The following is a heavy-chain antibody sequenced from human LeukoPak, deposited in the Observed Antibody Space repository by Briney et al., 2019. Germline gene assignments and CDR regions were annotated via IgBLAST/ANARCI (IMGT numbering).Heavy chain of an antibody. J-gene: IGHJ6*02. D-gene: IGHD2-15*01. CDR3: ARDSLGYCSGGSCYDYYYYYGMDV. CDR1: GDSISSGNW. CDR2: IYQSGST. V-gene: IGHV4-4*02. Sequence: ASETLSLTCAVSGDSISSGNWWSWVRPPPAKGLEWIGEIYQSGSTNYNPSLKSRVTISVDKSKNQFSLKLSSVTAADTAVYYCARDSLGYCSGGSCYDYYYYYGMDVWGQGTTVTVSS.